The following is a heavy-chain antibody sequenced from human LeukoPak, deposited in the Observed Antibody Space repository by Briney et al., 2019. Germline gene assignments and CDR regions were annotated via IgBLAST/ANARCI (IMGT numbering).Heavy chain of an antibody. CDR3: ARGGDGDILTGLVFDC. Sequence: ASVKASCKASGYRFTSYGISWVRQAPGQGLEWMGWISAYNGNTNYAQKLQGRVTMTPDTSTSTAYMELRSLRSDDTAVYYCARGGDGDILTGLVFDCWAKGPWSPSPQ. CDR2: ISAYNGNT. J-gene: IGHJ4*03. D-gene: IGHD3-9*01. CDR1: GYRFTSYG. V-gene: IGHV1-18*01.